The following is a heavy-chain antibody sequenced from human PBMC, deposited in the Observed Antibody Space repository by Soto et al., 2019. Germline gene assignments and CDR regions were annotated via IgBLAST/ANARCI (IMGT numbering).Heavy chain of an antibody. CDR1: GFAFSNYG. Sequence: PGGSLRLSCAASGFAFSNYGMHWARQAPGKGLEWVAVITYDGRNKYYADSVKDRFTISRDTPKNTLYLQMNGLRAEDTAVYYCVRDMYSCSGGSCYSFAYWGPGTLVTVSS. V-gene: IGHV3-30*03. D-gene: IGHD2-15*01. CDR2: ITYDGRNK. J-gene: IGHJ4*02. CDR3: VRDMYSCSGGSCYSFAY.